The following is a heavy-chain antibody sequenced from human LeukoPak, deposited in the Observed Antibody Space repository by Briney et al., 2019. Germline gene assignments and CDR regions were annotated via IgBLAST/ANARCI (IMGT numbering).Heavy chain of an antibody. Sequence: ASARVSCKASGYPFLSYGINWVRQAPGQGLEWLGWIGTYSANTAYAPSFQGRVTMTTDTSTSTVYMELRSLTSDDMAMYYCARDGGPWGQGTLVTVSS. CDR2: IGTYSANT. D-gene: IGHD3-16*01. V-gene: IGHV1-18*03. CDR3: ARDGGP. CDR1: GYPFLSYG. J-gene: IGHJ5*02.